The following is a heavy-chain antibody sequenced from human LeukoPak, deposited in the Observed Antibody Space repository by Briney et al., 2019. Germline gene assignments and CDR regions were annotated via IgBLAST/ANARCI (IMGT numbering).Heavy chain of an antibody. CDR3: AKLSSAGTGGDY. V-gene: IGHV3-30*18. Sequence: PGGSLRLSCAASGFTFSSYGMHWVRQAPGKGLEWVAVISYDGSNKYYADSVKGRFTISRDNSKNTLYLQMNSLRAEDTAVYYCAKLSSAGTGGDYWGQGTLVTVSS. CDR1: GFTFSSYG. D-gene: IGHD6-19*01. CDR2: ISYDGSNK. J-gene: IGHJ4*02.